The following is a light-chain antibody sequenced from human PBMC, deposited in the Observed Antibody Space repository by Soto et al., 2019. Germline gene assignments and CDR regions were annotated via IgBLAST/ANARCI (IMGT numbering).Light chain of an antibody. CDR2: EVV. CDR3: KSYAGSNTYV. CDR1: KSDIGVYDF. V-gene: IGLV2-8*01. J-gene: IGLJ1*01. Sequence: QSVLTQPPSASGSPGQSVTISCTGTKSDIGVYDFVSWYQHHPGKAPRLIIYEVVQRPSGVPDRFSGSKSGNTASLTVSGLQAADEADSFCKSYAGSNTYVFGSGTKLTVL.